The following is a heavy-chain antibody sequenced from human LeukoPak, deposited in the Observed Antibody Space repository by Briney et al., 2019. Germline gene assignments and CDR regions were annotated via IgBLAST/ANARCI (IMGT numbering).Heavy chain of an antibody. CDR2: IYSGGST. Sequence: GGSLRLSCAASGFTVSSNYMSWVCQAPGKGLEWVSVIYSGGSTYYADSVKGRFTISRHNSKNTLYLQMNSLRAEDTAVYYCARSPYDPHYYGMDVWGQGTTVTVSS. V-gene: IGHV3-53*04. CDR1: GFTVSSNY. J-gene: IGHJ6*02. CDR3: ARSPYDPHYYGMDV. D-gene: IGHD2-21*01.